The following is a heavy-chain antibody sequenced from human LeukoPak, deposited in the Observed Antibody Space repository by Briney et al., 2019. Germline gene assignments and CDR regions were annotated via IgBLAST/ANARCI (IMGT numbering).Heavy chain of an antibody. J-gene: IGHJ6*02. V-gene: IGHV5-51*01. CDR1: GYSLTSYW. D-gene: IGHD2-8*01. CDR3: ASQSRVTYYYYGMDV. Sequence: GESLKISCKGSGYSLTSYWIGWVRQMLGKGLEWMGIIYPGDSDTRYSPSFQGQVTISADKSISTAYLQWSSLKASDTAMYYCASQSRVTYYYYGMDVWGQGTTVTVSS. CDR2: IYPGDSDT.